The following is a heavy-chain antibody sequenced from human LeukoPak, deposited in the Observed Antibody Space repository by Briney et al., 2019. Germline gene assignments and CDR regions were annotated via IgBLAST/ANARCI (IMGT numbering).Heavy chain of an antibody. D-gene: IGHD3-10*02. CDR3: AELGITMIGGV. Sequence: GGSLRLSCAATGFTVSNSYMSWVRQAPGKGLEWVSSISSGSSYIYYADSVKGRFTISRDNAKNSLYLQMNSLRAEDTAVYYCAELGITMIGGVWGKGTTVTISS. V-gene: IGHV3-21*01. J-gene: IGHJ6*04. CDR1: GFTVSNSY. CDR2: ISSGSSYI.